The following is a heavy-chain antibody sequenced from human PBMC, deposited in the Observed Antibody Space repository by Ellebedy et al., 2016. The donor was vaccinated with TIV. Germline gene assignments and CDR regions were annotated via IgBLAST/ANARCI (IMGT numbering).Heavy chain of an antibody. J-gene: IGHJ4*02. Sequence: GESLKISCAASGFTFSSYSMNWVRQAPGKGLEWVSSISSSSSYIYYADSVKGRFTISRDNAKNSLYLQMNSLRAEDTAVYYCAPNCGGDCSTDYWGQGTLVTVSS. CDR3: APNCGGDCSTDY. CDR1: GFTFSSYS. V-gene: IGHV3-21*01. D-gene: IGHD2-21*02. CDR2: ISSSSSYI.